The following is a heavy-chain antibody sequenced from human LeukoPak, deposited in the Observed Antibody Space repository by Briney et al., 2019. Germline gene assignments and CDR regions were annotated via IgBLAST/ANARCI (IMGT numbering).Heavy chain of an antibody. CDR2: IYHTGSS. V-gene: IGHV4-31*03. D-gene: IGHD3-10*01. Sequence: SETLSLTCTVSGGSFSSGGYYWSWIRQHPGKSLEWIGHIYHTGSSYYNPTLKSRVTISVDTSKNQFSLRLKSVTAADTAVYYCARLVARVRGVTYYFDYWGQGTLVTVSS. CDR3: ARLVARVRGVTYYFDY. CDR1: GGSFSSGGYY. J-gene: IGHJ4*02.